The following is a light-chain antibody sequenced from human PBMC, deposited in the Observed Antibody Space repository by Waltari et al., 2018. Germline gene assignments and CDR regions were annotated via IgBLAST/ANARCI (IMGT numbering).Light chain of an antibody. CDR1: QNVGTW. CDR3: QQYSSFST. J-gene: IGKJ2*01. V-gene: IGKV1-5*03. CDR2: MAS. Sequence: DIQMTQSPSTLSAAVRDRLTVSCRASQNVGTWLAWYQQKPGKDPKLLIYMASSLESGVPSRFSGSGSGTEFTLTISSLQPDDFATYSCQQYSSFSTFGQGTKVDI.